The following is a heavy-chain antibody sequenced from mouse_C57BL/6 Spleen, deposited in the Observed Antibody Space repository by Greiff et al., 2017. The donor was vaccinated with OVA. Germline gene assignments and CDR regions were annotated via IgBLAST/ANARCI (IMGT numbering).Heavy chain of an antibody. J-gene: IGHJ2*01. CDR3: AKEGLGPHVDD. D-gene: IGHD4-1*01. CDR2: IFPGSGST. CDR1: GYTFTDYY. V-gene: IGHV1-75*01. Sequence: VQRVESGPELVKPGASVTISCKASGYTFTDYYINWVKQTPGHGLEWIGWIFPGSGSTYYNEKFKGEATLTVDKSSSTAYMLLSSLTSEDSAVYFCAKEGLGPHVDDWGQGTTLTVSS.